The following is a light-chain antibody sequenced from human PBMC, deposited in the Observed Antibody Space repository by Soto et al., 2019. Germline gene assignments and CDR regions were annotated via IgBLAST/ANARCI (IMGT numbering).Light chain of an antibody. Sequence: IVMTQTPLSLSVTPGQPASISCKSSQSLLQSDGNTYLYWYLQKPGQPPQLLIYAVSNRFSGXXXXXXXXGSGTDFTLKISRVEAEDVGVYYCMQSIQLPRTFGQGTKVEIK. V-gene: IGKV2D-29*01. J-gene: IGKJ1*01. CDR1: QSLLQSDGNTY. CDR2: AVS. CDR3: MQSIQLPRT.